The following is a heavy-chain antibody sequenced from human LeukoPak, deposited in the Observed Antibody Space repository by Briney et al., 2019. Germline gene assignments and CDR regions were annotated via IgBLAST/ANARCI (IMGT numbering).Heavy chain of an antibody. V-gene: IGHV4-39*01. CDR1: GGSISSSSYY. CDR2: IYYSGST. CDR3: AEGGYYYDSSGSRGDAFDI. D-gene: IGHD3-22*01. J-gene: IGHJ3*02. Sequence: PSETLSLTCTVSGGSISSSSYYWGWIRQPPGEGLEWIGSIYYSGSTYYNPSLKSRVTISVDTSKNQFSLKLSSVTAADTAVYYCAEGGYYYDSSGSRGDAFDIWGQGTMVTVSS.